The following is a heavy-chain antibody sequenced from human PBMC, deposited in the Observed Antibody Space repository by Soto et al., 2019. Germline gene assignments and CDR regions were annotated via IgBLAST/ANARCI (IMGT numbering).Heavy chain of an antibody. CDR1: GLTFSDRY. CDR3: TTVTTVDYYFDY. D-gene: IGHD4-17*01. CDR2: IRKKTNSYTT. V-gene: IGHV3-72*01. Sequence: PGGFLRLSCAASGLTFSDRYMDWVRQAPGKGLEWVGRIRKKTNSYTTEYAASVKGRFIISRDDSTNSLYLQMSSLKTEDTAVYYRTTVTTVDYYFDYWGQGTLVTVSS. J-gene: IGHJ4*02.